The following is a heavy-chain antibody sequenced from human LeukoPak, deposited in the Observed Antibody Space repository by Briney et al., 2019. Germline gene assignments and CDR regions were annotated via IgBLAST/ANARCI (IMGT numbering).Heavy chain of an antibody. CDR1: GFTFSSYG. CDR3: AKVDGITIFEVFDY. V-gene: IGHV3-33*06. CDR2: IWYDGSNK. J-gene: IGHJ4*02. Sequence: GGSLRLSCAASGFTFSSYGMHRVRQAPGKGLEWVAVIWYDGSNKYYADSVKGRFTISRDNSKNTLYLQMNSLRAEDTAVYYCAKVDGITIFEVFDYWGQGTLVTVSS. D-gene: IGHD3-3*01.